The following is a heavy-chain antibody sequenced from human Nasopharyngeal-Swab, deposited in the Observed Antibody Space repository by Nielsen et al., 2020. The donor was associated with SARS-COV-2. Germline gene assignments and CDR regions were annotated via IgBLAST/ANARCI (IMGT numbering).Heavy chain of an antibody. CDR2: IYHSGST. Sequence: SETLSLTCAVSGCSFSSSNLWSWVRPPPGKGLEWIGEIYHSGSTNYNPSLKSQVTISVDKSKNQFSVKLSSVTAADTAVYYCARDGVADIDYWGQGTLVTVSS. D-gene: IGHD6-19*01. CDR1: GCSFSSSNL. CDR3: ARDGVADIDY. V-gene: IGHV4-4*02. J-gene: IGHJ4*02.